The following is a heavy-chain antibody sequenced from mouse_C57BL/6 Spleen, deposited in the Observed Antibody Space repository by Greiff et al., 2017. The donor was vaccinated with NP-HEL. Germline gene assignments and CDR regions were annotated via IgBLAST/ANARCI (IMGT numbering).Heavy chain of an antibody. CDR2: IRNKANNHAT. J-gene: IGHJ2*01. CDR1: GFTFSDAW. CDR3: TRVPCGTTVVEGDYFDY. D-gene: IGHD1-1*01. V-gene: IGHV6-6*01. Sequence: EVQGVESGGGLVQPGGSMKLSCAASGFTFSDAWMDWVRQSPEKGLEWVAEIRNKANNHATYYAESVKGRFTISRDDSKSSVYLQMNSLRAEDTGIYYCTRVPCGTTVVEGDYFDYWGQGTTLTVSS.